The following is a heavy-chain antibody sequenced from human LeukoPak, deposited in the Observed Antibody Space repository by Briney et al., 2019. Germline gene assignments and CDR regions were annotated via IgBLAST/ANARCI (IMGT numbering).Heavy chain of an antibody. J-gene: IGHJ4*02. Sequence: PSETLSLTCTVSGGSISSYYWSWIRQPAGKGLEWIGRIYTSGSTDYNPSLKSRVTMSVDTSKNQFSLKLSSVTAADTAVYYCARERSSSGYSYGYDYWGQGTLVTVSS. D-gene: IGHD5-18*01. CDR3: ARERSSSGYSYGYDY. V-gene: IGHV4-4*07. CDR2: IYTSGST. CDR1: GGSISSYY.